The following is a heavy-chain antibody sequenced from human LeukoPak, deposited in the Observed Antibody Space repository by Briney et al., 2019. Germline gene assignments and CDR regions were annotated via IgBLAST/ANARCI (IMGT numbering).Heavy chain of an antibody. J-gene: IGHJ4*02. V-gene: IGHV3-30*14. CDR3: TRGGGANYYGDYFDY. CDR1: GFTLSSYY. CDR2: MSYDETTA. Sequence: GGSLRLSCAGSGFTLSSYYMHWVRQAPDKGLEWVAAMSYDETTANYAGSVQGRFTVSRDNSKNTLFLQINSLGPEDMATYFCTRGGGANYYGDYFDYWSQGTLVTVSS. D-gene: IGHD1-26*01.